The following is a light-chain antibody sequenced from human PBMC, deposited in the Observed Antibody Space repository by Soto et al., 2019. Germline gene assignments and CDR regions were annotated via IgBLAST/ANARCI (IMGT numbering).Light chain of an antibody. V-gene: IGKV2-30*01. CDR1: HRLVYSDGNIY. CDR3: MQGTHWPIT. J-gene: IGKJ5*01. Sequence: DVVLTQSPLSLPVTLGQPASISCRSSHRLVYSDGNIYLNWFQQRPGQSPRRLIYKVSNRDSGVPDRFSGSGSGTDFTLRISRVEAEDVGVYYCMQGTHWPITFGQGTRLETK. CDR2: KVS.